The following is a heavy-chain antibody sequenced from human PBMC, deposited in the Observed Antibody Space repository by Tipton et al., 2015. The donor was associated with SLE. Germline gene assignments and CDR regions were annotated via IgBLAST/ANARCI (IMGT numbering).Heavy chain of an antibody. V-gene: IGHV4-34*01. Sequence: LRLSCAVYGGSFSGYYWSWTRQPPGKGLEWIGCIYYSGSTYYNPSLKIRVTISVDTSKNQFSLKLCSATAADTAVYYCARHGAYYDFWSGPNGAFDIWGQGTMVTVSS. D-gene: IGHD3-3*01. CDR1: GGSFSGYY. J-gene: IGHJ3*02. CDR2: IYYSGST. CDR3: ARHGAYYDFWSGPNGAFDI.